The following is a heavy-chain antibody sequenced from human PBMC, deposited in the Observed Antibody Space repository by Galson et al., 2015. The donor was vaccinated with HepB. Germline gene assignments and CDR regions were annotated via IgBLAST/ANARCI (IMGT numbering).Heavy chain of an antibody. CDR3: ARGPPGSSGWYPNYYYYGMDV. D-gene: IGHD6-19*01. V-gene: IGHV4-34*01. CDR1: GGSFSGYY. CDR2: INHSGST. Sequence: LSLTCAVYGGSFSGYYWSWIRQPPGKGLEWIGEINHSGSTNYNPSLKSRVTISVDTSKNQFSLKLSSVTAADTAVYYCARGPPGSSGWYPNYYYYGMDVWGQGTTVTVSS. J-gene: IGHJ6*02.